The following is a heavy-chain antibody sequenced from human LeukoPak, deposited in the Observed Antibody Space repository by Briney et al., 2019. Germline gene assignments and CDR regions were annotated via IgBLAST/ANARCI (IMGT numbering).Heavy chain of an antibody. CDR2: SGST. Sequence: SETLSLTCTVSSGSFSDYYWTWIRQPPGKGLEWIGYSGSTNYNPSLKSRVTISTDTSKRHVSLTLSSVTAADTAVYYCATRSYYYYGMDVWGQGTTVTVSS. V-gene: IGHV4-4*09. CDR1: SGSFSDYY. J-gene: IGHJ6*02. CDR3: ATRSYYYYGMDV.